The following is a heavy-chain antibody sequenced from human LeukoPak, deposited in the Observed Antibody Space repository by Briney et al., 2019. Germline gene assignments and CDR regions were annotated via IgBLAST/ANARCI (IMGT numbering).Heavy chain of an antibody. CDR1: GGSISSYY. Sequence: SETLSLTCTVSGGSISSYYWSWIRQPPGKGLEWIGYIYYSGSTNYNPSLKSRATISVDTSKNQFSLKLSSVTAADTAVYYCARVIAVAGTYYFDYWGQGTLVTVSS. CDR3: ARVIAVAGTYYFDY. J-gene: IGHJ4*02. V-gene: IGHV4-59*01. D-gene: IGHD6-19*01. CDR2: IYYSGST.